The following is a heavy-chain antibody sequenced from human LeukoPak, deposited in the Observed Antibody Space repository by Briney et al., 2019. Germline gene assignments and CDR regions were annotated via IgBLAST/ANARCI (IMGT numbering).Heavy chain of an antibody. D-gene: IGHD3-3*01. CDR3: ARDNGYDFWSGYPGGFQH. CDR2: ISAYNGNT. V-gene: IGHV1-18*01. Sequence: ASVKVSCKASGYTFTSYGISWVRQAPGQGLEWTGWISAYNGNTNYAQKLQGRVTMTTDTSTSTAYMELRSLRSDDTAVYYCARDNGYDFWSGYPGGFQHWGQGTLVTVSS. J-gene: IGHJ1*01. CDR1: GYTFTSYG.